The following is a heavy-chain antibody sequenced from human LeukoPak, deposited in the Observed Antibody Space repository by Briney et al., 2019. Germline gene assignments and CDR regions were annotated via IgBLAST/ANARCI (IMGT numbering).Heavy chain of an antibody. J-gene: IGHJ6*02. V-gene: IGHV4-34*01. CDR1: GESFSGYY. Sequence: SETLSLTCAVYGESFSGYYWSWIRQPPGKGLEWIGEINHSGSTNYNPSLKSRVTISVDTSKNQFSLKLSSVTAADTAVYYCARGRGRRARYYYYGMDVWGQGTTVTVSS. CDR3: ARGRGRRARYYYYGMDV. D-gene: IGHD6-25*01. CDR2: INHSGST.